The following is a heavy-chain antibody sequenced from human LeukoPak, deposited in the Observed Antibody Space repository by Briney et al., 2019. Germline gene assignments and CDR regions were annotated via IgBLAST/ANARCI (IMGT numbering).Heavy chain of an antibody. J-gene: IGHJ2*01. Sequence: SQTLSLTCAVSGGSISSGGYSWSWIRQPPGKGLEWIGYIYYSGSTNYNPSLKSRVTISVDTSKNQFSLKLSSVTAADTAVYYCARDRQYWYFDLWGRGTLVTVSS. CDR3: ARDRQYWYFDL. CDR2: IYYSGST. CDR1: GGSISSGGYS. V-gene: IGHV4-61*08.